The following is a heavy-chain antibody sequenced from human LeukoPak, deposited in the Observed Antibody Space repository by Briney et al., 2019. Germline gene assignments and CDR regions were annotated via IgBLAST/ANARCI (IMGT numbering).Heavy chain of an antibody. V-gene: IGHV4-4*07. CDR3: ARHPSAVAGETFDY. D-gene: IGHD6-19*01. Sequence: SETLSLTCTVSGGSISSYYWSWIRQPAGKGLEWIGRIYTSGSTNYNPSLKSRVTMSVDTSKNQFSLKLSSVTAADTAVYYCARHPSAVAGETFDYWGQGTLVTVSS. CDR2: IYTSGST. CDR1: GGSISSYY. J-gene: IGHJ4*02.